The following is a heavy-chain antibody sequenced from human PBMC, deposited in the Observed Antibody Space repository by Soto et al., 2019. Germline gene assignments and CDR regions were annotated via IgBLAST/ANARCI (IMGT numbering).Heavy chain of an antibody. Sequence: GGSLRLSCAASGFTFSSYGMHWVRQAPGKGLEWVAVIWYDGSNKYYADSVKGRFTISRDNSKNTLYLQMNSLRAEDTAVYYCARERSAAARTQHYYYYYGMDVWGQGTTVTVSS. V-gene: IGHV3-33*01. D-gene: IGHD6-13*01. J-gene: IGHJ6*02. CDR3: ARERSAAARTQHYYYYYGMDV. CDR2: IWYDGSNK. CDR1: GFTFSSYG.